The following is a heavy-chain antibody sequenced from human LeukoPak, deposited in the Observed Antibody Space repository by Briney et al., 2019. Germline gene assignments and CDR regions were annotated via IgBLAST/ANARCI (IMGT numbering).Heavy chain of an antibody. Sequence: PGGSLRLSCAASGFTFSDYYMSWIRQAPGKGLECVSYISDSSRYTNYADSVKGRFTISRDNAKNSLYLQMNSLRAEDTAVYYCARDSWHGDYRFFDLWGRGTLVTVSS. V-gene: IGHV3-11*05. J-gene: IGHJ2*01. CDR3: ARDSWHGDYRFFDL. D-gene: IGHD4-17*01. CDR2: ISDSSRYT. CDR1: GFTFSDYY.